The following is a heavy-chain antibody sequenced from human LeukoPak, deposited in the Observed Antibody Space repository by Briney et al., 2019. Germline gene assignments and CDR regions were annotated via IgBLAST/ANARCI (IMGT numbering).Heavy chain of an antibody. CDR2: INHSGST. J-gene: IGHJ4*02. V-gene: IGHV4-34*01. D-gene: IGHD3-9*01. CDR3: ARRVLRYFDWLSHYFDY. Sequence: PSETLSLTCAVYGGSFSGYYWSWIRQPPGKGLEWIGEINHSGSTSYTPSLKSRVTISVDTSKNQFSLKLSSVTAADTAVYYCARRVLRYFDWLSHYFDYWGQGTLVTVSS. CDR1: GGSFSGYY.